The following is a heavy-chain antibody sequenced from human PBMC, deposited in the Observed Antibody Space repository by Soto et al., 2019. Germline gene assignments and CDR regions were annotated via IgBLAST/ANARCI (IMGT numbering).Heavy chain of an antibody. V-gene: IGHV4-34*01. J-gene: IGHJ4*02. Sequence: QVQLQQWGAGLLKPSETLSLTCAVYGGSFSGYYWGWIRQPPGKGLEWIGEINHSGSTNYNPSLKSRVTISVDTSKNQFSLKLSSVTAADTAVYYCARGGQYYDILTGYSTWGQGTLVTVSS. D-gene: IGHD3-9*01. CDR2: INHSGST. CDR3: ARGGQYYDILTGYST. CDR1: GGSFSGYY.